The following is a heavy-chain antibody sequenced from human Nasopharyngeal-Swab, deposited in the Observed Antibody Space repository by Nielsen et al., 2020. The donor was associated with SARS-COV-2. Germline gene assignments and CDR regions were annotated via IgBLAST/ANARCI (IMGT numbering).Heavy chain of an antibody. D-gene: IGHD3-3*01. CDR1: GFTSSTYW. Sequence: GGSLRLSCAASGFTSSTYWMSWVRQAPGKGLEWVANIKQDGSEKYYVDSVKGRFTISRDNAKNSLYLQMNSLRAEVTAVYYCARSTWSAYLYYFDYWGQGTLVTVSS. J-gene: IGHJ4*02. V-gene: IGHV3-7*01. CDR3: ARSTWSAYLYYFDY. CDR2: IKQDGSEK.